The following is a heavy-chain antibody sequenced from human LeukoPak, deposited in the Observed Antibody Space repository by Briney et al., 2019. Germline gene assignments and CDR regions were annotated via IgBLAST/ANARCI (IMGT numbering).Heavy chain of an antibody. CDR2: LYYSGST. V-gene: IGHV4-59*01. CDR1: GGSISSYY. CDR3: ASGGNPTFDY. J-gene: IGHJ4*02. D-gene: IGHD4-23*01. Sequence: SETLSLTCTVSGGSISSYYWSWIRQPPGKGLEWIGYLYYSGSTNYNPSLKSRVTISVDTSKNQFSLKLTSVTAADTAVYYCASGGNPTFDYWGQGTLVTVSS.